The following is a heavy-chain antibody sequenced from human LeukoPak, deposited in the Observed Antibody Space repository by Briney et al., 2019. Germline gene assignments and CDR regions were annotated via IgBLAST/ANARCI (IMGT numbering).Heavy chain of an antibody. V-gene: IGHV3-30*02. CDR1: GFTFSSYG. J-gene: IGHJ5*02. CDR2: IRYDGSNK. D-gene: IGHD6-19*01. CDR3: AKPVAGRNWFDP. Sequence: GGSLRLSCAASGFTFSSYGMHWVRQAPGKGLEWVAFIRYDGSNKYYADSVKGRFTISRDNSKNTLYLQMNSLRAEDAAVYYCAKPVAGRNWFDPWGQGTLVTVSP.